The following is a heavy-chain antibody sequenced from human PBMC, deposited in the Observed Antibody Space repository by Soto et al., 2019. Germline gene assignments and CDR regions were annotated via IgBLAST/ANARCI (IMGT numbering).Heavy chain of an antibody. Sequence: QVPVQESGPGLVKPSPTLFPTCNFSGGPLSSGGYYLGLIRQPPGKGLEWIRYIYYSGSTYYNPSLKSRVTISVDTSKNQFSLKLSSVTAADTAVYYCARSRYYYGGWFDPWGQGTLVTVSS. CDR3: ARSRYYYGGWFDP. D-gene: IGHD3-10*01. CDR2: IYYSGST. V-gene: IGHV4-31*03. CDR1: GGPLSSGGYY. J-gene: IGHJ5*02.